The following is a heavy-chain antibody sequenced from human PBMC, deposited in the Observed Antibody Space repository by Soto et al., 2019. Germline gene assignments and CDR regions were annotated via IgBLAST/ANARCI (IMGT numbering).Heavy chain of an antibody. V-gene: IGHV4-59*01. CDR1: GGSISRYY. D-gene: IGHD3-10*01. Sequence: SSETLSLTCTVSGGSISRYYWNWIRQPPGQGLEWIGYIYYSGSTNYNPSLKSRVTISVDTSKNQFSLKLSSVTAADTAFYYCARDPGSGSYYGWFDPWGQGTLVTVS. CDR2: IYYSGST. CDR3: ARDPGSGSYYGWFDP. J-gene: IGHJ5*02.